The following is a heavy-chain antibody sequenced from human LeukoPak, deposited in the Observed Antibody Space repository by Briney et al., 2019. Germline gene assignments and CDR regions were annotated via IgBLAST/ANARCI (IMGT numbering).Heavy chain of an antibody. CDR2: ISYDGSNK. D-gene: IGHD5-18*01. J-gene: IGHJ6*02. CDR3: ARDRPNSYGPTYGMDV. V-gene: IGHV3-30-3*01. CDR1: GFTFSSYA. Sequence: GGSLRLFCAASGFTFSSYAMHWVRQAPGKGLEWVAVISYDGSNKYYADSVKGRFTISRDNSKNTLYLQMNSLRAEDTAVYYCARDRPNSYGPTYGMDVWGQGTTVTVSS.